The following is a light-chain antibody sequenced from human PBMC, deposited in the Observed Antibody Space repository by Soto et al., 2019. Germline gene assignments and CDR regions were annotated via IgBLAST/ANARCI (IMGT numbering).Light chain of an antibody. CDR1: QTISSW. CDR2: KAS. CDR3: LQDHDYQWT. V-gene: IGKV1-5*03. Sequence: DIQMTQSPSTLSGSVGDRVTITCRASQTISSWLAWYQQKPGKAPKLLIYKASTLKSGVPSRFSGSGSGTEFTLTISSLQPDDFATYYCLQDHDYQWTFGQGTKLEIK. J-gene: IGKJ2*02.